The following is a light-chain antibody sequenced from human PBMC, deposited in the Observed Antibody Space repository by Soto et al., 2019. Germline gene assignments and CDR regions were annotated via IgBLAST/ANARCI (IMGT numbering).Light chain of an antibody. CDR1: QSVRNVY. CDR3: QQSGSSPRT. J-gene: IGKJ2*01. Sequence: EIVVTQSPGTLSLSPGERATLSCRASQSVRNVYLAWYQQKPGQAPRLLIYDASNRATGIPDRFSGSGSGTDVTLTINRLEPEDLAVYYCQQSGSSPRTFGQGTKLEIK. V-gene: IGKV3-20*01. CDR2: DAS.